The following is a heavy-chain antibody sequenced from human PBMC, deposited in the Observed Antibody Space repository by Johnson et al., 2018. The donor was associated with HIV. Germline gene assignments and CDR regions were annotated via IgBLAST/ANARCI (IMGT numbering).Heavy chain of an antibody. D-gene: IGHD2-8*02. J-gene: IGHJ3*02. V-gene: IGHV3-20*04. Sequence: VQLVESGGGVVQPGRSLRLSCVVSGFTFEDYGMSWVRQSPGKGLEWVSGIDWNGGSTGYADSVKGRFTISRDNSKNTLYLQMNSLRAEDTAVYYCARDNEDIVLVGAFDIWGQGTMVTVSS. CDR3: ARDNEDIVLVGAFDI. CDR2: IDWNGGST. CDR1: GFTFEDYG.